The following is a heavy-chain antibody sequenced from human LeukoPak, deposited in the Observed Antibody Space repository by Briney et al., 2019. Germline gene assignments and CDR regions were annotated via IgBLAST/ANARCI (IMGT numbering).Heavy chain of an antibody. V-gene: IGHV3-74*01. Sequence: PGGSLRLSCAASGFMFSSYWMHWVRQAPGKGLVWVSRINSDGRSTNYADSVKGRFTISRDNAKNTLYLQMNSLRAGDTAVYYCARMAPTVARGMDVWGQGTT. CDR3: ARMAPTVARGMDV. D-gene: IGHD2-21*01. J-gene: IGHJ6*02. CDR2: INSDGRST. CDR1: GFMFSSYW.